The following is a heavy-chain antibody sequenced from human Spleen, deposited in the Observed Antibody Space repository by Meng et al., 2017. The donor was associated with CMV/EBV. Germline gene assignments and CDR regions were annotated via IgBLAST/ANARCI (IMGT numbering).Heavy chain of an antibody. CDR3: AREVEDSMTVPGPGYYFDY. D-gene: IGHD3-22*01. Sequence: TFTSYAITWVRQAPGQGLEWMGGIIHILGTANNAQKFQGRVTIATDESTSTAYMELSSLRSEDTAVDYCAREVEDSMTVPGPGYYFDYWGQGTLVTVSS. J-gene: IGHJ4*02. CDR2: IIHILGTA. V-gene: IGHV1-69*05. CDR1: TFTSYA.